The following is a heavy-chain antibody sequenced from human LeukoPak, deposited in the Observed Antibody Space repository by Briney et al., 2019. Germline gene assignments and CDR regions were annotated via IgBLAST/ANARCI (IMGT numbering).Heavy chain of an antibody. CDR3: ARGQRAAAGFVY. CDR2: FYSGGKT. J-gene: IGHJ4*02. CDR1: GFSVSTSY. V-gene: IGHV3-66*01. D-gene: IGHD6-13*01. Sequence: AGGSLRLSCAASGFSVSTSYINWVRQAPGKGLEWVSVFYSGGKTYYVDSVKGRFTISRDTSKNTLYLQMSSLRAEDTAIYFCARGQRAAAGFVYWGQGTLVTVSS.